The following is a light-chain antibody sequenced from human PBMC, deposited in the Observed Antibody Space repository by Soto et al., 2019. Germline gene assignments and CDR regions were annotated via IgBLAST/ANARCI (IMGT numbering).Light chain of an antibody. CDR3: HQRHNGLT. J-gene: IGKJ5*01. Sequence: EIVLTQSPGTLSLSPGERATLSCGASQSVSSSYLAWYQQKPGQAPRLLIYGASSRATGVPDRFSGSGSGADFTLTISRLEPEDSAVYYCHQRHNGLTFGGGTRLEI. CDR1: QSVSSSY. CDR2: GAS. V-gene: IGKV3D-20*02.